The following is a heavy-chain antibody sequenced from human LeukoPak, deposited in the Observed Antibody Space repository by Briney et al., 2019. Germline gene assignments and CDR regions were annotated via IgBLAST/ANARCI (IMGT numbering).Heavy chain of an antibody. CDR2: IYYSGST. D-gene: IGHD6-13*01. V-gene: IGHV4-59*01. CDR1: GGSISSYY. Sequence: SETLSLTCTVSGGSISSYYWSWIRQPPGKGLEWIGYIYYSGSTNYNPSLKSRVTISVDTSKNQFSLKLSSVTAADTAVYYCAREAIAAAAPGKSAFDIWGQGTMVTVSS. J-gene: IGHJ3*02. CDR3: AREAIAAAAPGKSAFDI.